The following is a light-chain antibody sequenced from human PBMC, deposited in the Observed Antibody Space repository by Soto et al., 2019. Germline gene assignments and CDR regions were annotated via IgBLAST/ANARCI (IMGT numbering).Light chain of an antibody. CDR2: GVS. Sequence: EIVLTQSPGTLSLSPGERATLSCRASQSVSSTSLAWYQQKPGHAPRLLMYGVSSRATGIPDRFSGSGSGTDFTLTINRLEPEDFAVYFCQQYDSTVWTFGQGTKVAIQ. V-gene: IGKV3-20*01. J-gene: IGKJ1*01. CDR3: QQYDSTVWT. CDR1: QSVSSTS.